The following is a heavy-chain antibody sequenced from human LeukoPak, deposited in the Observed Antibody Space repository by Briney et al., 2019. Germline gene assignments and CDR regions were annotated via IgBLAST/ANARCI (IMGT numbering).Heavy chain of an antibody. CDR2: ISSSSTTI. Sequence: GGSLRLSCAASGFTFSSYSMNWVRQAPGKGLEWVSYISSSSTTIYYADSVKGRFTISRDNAKNSLYLQMNSLRAEDTALYYCATRSSGYSFGVWGQGTLVTVSS. CDR3: ATRSSGYSFGV. J-gene: IGHJ4*02. D-gene: IGHD5-18*01. V-gene: IGHV3-48*01. CDR1: GFTFSSYS.